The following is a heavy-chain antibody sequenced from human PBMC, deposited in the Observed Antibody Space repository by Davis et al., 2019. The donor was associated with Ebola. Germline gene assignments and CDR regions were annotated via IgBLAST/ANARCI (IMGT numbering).Heavy chain of an antibody. CDR2: INPSGST. D-gene: IGHD1-26*01. CDR1: GGSISSGGYY. V-gene: IGHV4-39*07. J-gene: IGHJ4*02. Sequence: SETLSLTCTVSGGSISSGGYYWSWIRQPPGKGLEWIGEINPSGSTNYNPSLKSRVTISVDTSKNQFSLKLSSVTAADTAVYYCATSEWELLFLGFDYWGQGTLVTVSS. CDR3: ATSEWELLFLGFDY.